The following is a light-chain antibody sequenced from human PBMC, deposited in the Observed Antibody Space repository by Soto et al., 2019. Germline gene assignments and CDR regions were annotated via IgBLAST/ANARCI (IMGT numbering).Light chain of an antibody. Sequence: DIQMTQSPSSLSASIGDRVTITCRASQRIRTSLNWYQHKPGKAPKLLIYAASSLESGVPSRFSGSGSGTDFRLSISSLQPEDFATYYCQKSYATPLKFGQGTKVDIK. CDR2: AAS. V-gene: IGKV1-39*01. CDR3: QKSYATPLK. J-gene: IGKJ1*01. CDR1: QRIRTS.